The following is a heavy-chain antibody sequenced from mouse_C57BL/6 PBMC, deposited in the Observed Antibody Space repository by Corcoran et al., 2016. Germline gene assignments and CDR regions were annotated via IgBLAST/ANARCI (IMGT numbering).Heavy chain of an antibody. CDR1: GYTFTTYG. D-gene: IGHD1-1*01. CDR3: ARSPTTVVARYFDY. CDR2: INTYSGVP. J-gene: IGHJ2*01. Sequence: QIQLVQSGPELKKPGETVKISCKASGYTFTTYGMSWVKQAPGKGLKWMGWINTYSGVPTYADDFKGRFAFSLETSASTAYLQINNLKNEDTATYFCARSPTTVVARYFDYLGQGTTLTVSS. V-gene: IGHV9-3*01.